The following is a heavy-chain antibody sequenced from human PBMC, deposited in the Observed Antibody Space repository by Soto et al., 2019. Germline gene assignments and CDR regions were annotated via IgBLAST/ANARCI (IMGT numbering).Heavy chain of an antibody. J-gene: IGHJ4*02. CDR2: ISGSGGST. D-gene: IGHD3-9*01. CDR3: AKDRPEEAHRYFDWLYGTIFDY. CDR1: WVTVSCHA. Sequence: GGALRLSFAASWVTVSCHAISWVRPAPGKGVGWVSAISGSGGSTYYADSVKGRFTISRDNSKNTLYLQMNSLRAEDTAVYYCAKDRPEEAHRYFDWLYGTIFDYWGQGTLVTVSS. V-gene: IGHV3-23*01.